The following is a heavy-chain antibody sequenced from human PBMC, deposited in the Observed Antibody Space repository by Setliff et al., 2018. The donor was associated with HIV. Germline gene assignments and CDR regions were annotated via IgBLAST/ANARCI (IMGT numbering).Heavy chain of an antibody. CDR2: IYSSGTT. J-gene: IGHJ4*02. CDR1: GGSISSGSYY. CDR3: ARTLRAAAMGYFDY. Sequence: PSETLSLTCTVSGGSISSGSYYWSWVRQSAGKGLEWIGHIYSSGTTSYNPSLESRVAFSIDTSTNQFSLKLTSVTAADTAVYYCARTLRAAAMGYFDYWGQGTLVTVSS. D-gene: IGHD5-18*01. V-gene: IGHV4-61*09.